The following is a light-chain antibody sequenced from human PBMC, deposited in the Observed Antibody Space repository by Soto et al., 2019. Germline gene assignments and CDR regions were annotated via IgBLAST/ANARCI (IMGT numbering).Light chain of an antibody. J-gene: IGLJ2*01. Sequence: QLVLTQPPSVSGAPGKRVTISCTGSSSNIGAGYDVHWYQQLPGTAPKLLIYGNSNRPSGVPDRFSGSKSGTSASLAITGLQAEDEADYYCQSYDSSLSGSVFGGGTKLTVL. CDR1: SSNIGAGYD. V-gene: IGLV1-40*01. CDR3: QSYDSSLSGSV. CDR2: GNS.